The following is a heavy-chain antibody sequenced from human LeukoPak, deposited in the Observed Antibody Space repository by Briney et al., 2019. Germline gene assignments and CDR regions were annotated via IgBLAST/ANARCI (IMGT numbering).Heavy chain of an antibody. Sequence: GSLRLSCAASGFTFSSYSMNWVRQAPGKGLEWVSSISSSSSYIYYADSVKGRFTISRDNARNSLYLQMNSLRAEDTAVYYCARAPGDPRQKYFQHWGQGTLVTVSS. J-gene: IGHJ1*01. CDR1: GFTFSSYS. V-gene: IGHV3-21*01. CDR2: ISSSSSYI. CDR3: ARAPGDPRQKYFQH. D-gene: IGHD2-21*02.